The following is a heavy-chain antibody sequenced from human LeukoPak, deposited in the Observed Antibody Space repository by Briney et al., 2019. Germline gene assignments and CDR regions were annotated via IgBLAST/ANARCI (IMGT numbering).Heavy chain of an antibody. CDR1: GFTFSTYA. J-gene: IGHJ4*02. CDR3: AKARSSGWYVFDY. Sequence: GGSLRLSCAASGFTFSTYAMSWVRQAPGKALEWVSGISGSGGSTFYADSVKGRFSISRDNSKNTLSLQMNSLRAEDTAVYYCAKARSSGWYVFDYWGQGTLVTVSS. D-gene: IGHD6-19*01. CDR2: ISGSGGST. V-gene: IGHV3-23*01.